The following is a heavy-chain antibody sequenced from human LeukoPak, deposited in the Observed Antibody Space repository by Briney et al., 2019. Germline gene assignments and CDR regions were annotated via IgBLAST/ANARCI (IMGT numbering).Heavy chain of an antibody. CDR3: ARGGDVFDN. J-gene: IGHJ4*02. CDR2: ISGSGAGT. Sequence: GGSLRLSCAASGFTFSSYAMSWVRQAPGKGLEWVSTISGSGAGTYYADSVKGRFTVSRDNSKNTLYLHMNSLRAEDTAVYSCARGGDVFDNWGQGTLVPVSS. D-gene: IGHD2-21*02. V-gene: IGHV3-23*01. CDR1: GFTFSSYA.